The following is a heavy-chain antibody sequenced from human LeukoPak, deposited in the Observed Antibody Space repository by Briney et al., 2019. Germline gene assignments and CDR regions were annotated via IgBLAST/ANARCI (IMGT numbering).Heavy chain of an antibody. D-gene: IGHD3-10*01. CDR2: MSYNGNK. CDR1: GFTFTSYG. Sequence: PGGSLRLSCAASGFTFTSYGFHWVRQAPGKALEWVAFMSYNGNKKYGDSVKGRFTISRDNAKNTLHLQMNGLRAEDTAVYYCAKDSVLLWFGAIYYFDYWGQGTLVTVSS. J-gene: IGHJ4*02. V-gene: IGHV3-30*18. CDR3: AKDSVLLWFGAIYYFDY.